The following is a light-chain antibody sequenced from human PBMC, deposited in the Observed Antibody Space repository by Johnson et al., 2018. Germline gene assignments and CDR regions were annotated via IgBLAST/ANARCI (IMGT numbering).Light chain of an antibody. Sequence: QSVLTQPPSVSAAPGQKVTISCSGSSSNIGNNYVSWYQQLPGTAPKLLIYENNKRPSGIPDRFSGSKSGTSATLRITGLQTGDEADYYCGTWDSSLSAGNVFGTVTKVTVL. CDR2: ENN. J-gene: IGLJ1*01. V-gene: IGLV1-51*02. CDR1: SSNIGNNY. CDR3: GTWDSSLSAGNV.